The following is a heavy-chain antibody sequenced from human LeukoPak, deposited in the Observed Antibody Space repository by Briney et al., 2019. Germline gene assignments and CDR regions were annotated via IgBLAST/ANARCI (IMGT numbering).Heavy chain of an antibody. CDR2: FYYSGST. CDR3: ARGGPRGVYS. CDR1: GGSIRSNY. J-gene: IGHJ4*02. Sequence: SETLSLTCTVSGGSIRSNYWSWVRQPPGKGLEWIGYFYYSGSTICNPSLKSRVTTSVDTSKNQFSLELSSVTAADTAVYYCARGGPRGVYSWGQGTLVTVSS. V-gene: IGHV4-59*01. D-gene: IGHD2-8*01.